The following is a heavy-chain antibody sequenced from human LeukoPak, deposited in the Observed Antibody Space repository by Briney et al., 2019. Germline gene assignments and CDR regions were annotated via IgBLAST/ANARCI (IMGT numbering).Heavy chain of an antibody. J-gene: IGHJ4*02. CDR2: INHSGST. Sequence: PSETLSLTCAVYGGSFSGYYWSWIRQPPGKGLEWIGEINHSGSTNYNPSLKSRVTISVDTSKNQFSLKLSSETAADTAVYYCVIGYYYHYWGQGTLVTVSS. CDR1: GGSFSGYY. V-gene: IGHV4-34*01. CDR3: VIGYYYHY.